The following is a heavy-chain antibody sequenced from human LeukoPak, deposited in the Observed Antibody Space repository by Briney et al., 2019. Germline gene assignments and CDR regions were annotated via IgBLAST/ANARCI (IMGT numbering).Heavy chain of an antibody. CDR3: ARTCGPLGYCSSTSYWFDP. CDR2: INPNSGGT. J-gene: IGHJ5*02. V-gene: IGHV1-2*06. CDR1: GYTFTGYY. Sequence: ASVKVSCKASGYTFTGYYMHWVRQAPGQGLEWMGRINPNSGGTNYAQKLQGRVTMTTDTSTSTAYMELRSLRSDDTAVYYCARTCGPLGYCSSTSYWFDPWGQETLVTVSS. D-gene: IGHD2-2*01.